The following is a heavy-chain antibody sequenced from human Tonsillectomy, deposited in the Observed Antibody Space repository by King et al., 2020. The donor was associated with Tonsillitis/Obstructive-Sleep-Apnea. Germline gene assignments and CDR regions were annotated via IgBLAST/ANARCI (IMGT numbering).Heavy chain of an antibody. CDR2: IYYTGTT. V-gene: IGHV4-39*01. Sequence: LQLQESGPGLVKPSETLSLTCTVSGGSINSSSYYWGWVRQPPGKGLEVIGSIYYTGTTSYNPSLKSRVTIYVDTSKKQFSLKLSSVTAADTAVYYCARHLYFYDTSGYSQFDPWGQGTLVTVSS. CDR3: ARHLYFYDTSGYSQFDP. J-gene: IGHJ5*02. D-gene: IGHD3-22*01. CDR1: GGSINSSSYY.